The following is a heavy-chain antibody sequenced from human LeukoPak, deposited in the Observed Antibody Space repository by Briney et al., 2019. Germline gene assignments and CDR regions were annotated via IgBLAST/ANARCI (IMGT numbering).Heavy chain of an antibody. V-gene: IGHV3-23*01. CDR2: ISGSGGST. D-gene: IGHD4-11*01. CDR1: GFIVSNNY. CDR3: AKGETTVTDRPYFDY. J-gene: IGHJ4*02. Sequence: GGSLRLSCVASGFIVSNNYMSWVRQAPGKGLEWVSAISGSGGSTYYADSVKGRFTVSRDNSKNTLYLQMNSLRAEDTAVYYCAKGETTVTDRPYFDYWGQGTLVTVSS.